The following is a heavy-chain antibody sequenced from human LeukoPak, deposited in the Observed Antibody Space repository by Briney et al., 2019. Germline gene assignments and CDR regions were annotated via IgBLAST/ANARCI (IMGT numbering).Heavy chain of an antibody. V-gene: IGHV3-21*01. CDR1: GFTFSSYS. CDR3: ARGPDPELGGFDY. Sequence: PGGSLRLSCAASGFTFSSYSMNWVRQAPGKGLEWVSSISSSSSYIYYAGSVKGRFTISRDNAKNSLYLQMNSLRAEDTAVYYCARGPDPELGGFDYWGQGTLVTVSS. CDR2: ISSSSSYI. J-gene: IGHJ4*02. D-gene: IGHD7-27*01.